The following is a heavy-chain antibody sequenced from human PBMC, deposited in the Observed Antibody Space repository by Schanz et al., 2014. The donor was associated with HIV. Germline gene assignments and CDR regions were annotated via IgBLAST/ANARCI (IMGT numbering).Heavy chain of an antibody. CDR1: GFPFNSYG. D-gene: IGHD3-22*01. Sequence: QVQLVESGGGVVQPGRSLKLSCVASGFPFNSYGMHWVRQAPGKGLEWVAVTSYDGIKKNFADSVKGRFTISRDNSKNTLYLQMTTLRTEDTAVYYCAKPEYDSSGNSQSHFDYWGQGTLVTVSS. CDR2: TSYDGIKK. CDR3: AKPEYDSSGNSQSHFDY. V-gene: IGHV3-30*18. J-gene: IGHJ4*02.